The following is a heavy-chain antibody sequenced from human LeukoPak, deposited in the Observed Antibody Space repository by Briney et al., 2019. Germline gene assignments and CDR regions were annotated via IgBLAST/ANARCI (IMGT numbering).Heavy chain of an antibody. J-gene: IGHJ3*02. V-gene: IGHV3-23*01. D-gene: IGHD5-18*01. CDR2: ISGSGGST. Sequence: GGSLRLSCAASGFTFSSYAMSWVRQAPGKGLEWVSAISGSGGSTYYADSVKGRFTISRDNSKNTLYLQMNSLRAEDTAVYYCAKAAVYTAMDHDAFDIWGQGTMVTVSS. CDR1: GFTFSSYA. CDR3: AKAAVYTAMDHDAFDI.